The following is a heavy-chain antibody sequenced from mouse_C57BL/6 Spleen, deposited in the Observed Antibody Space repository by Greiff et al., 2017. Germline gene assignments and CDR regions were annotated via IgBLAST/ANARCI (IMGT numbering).Heavy chain of an antibody. J-gene: IGHJ1*03. D-gene: IGHD4-1*01. CDR2: INPSSGYT. CDR3: ARGGTEYFDV. Sequence: QVQLKESGAELAKPGASVKLSCKASGYTFTSYWMHWVKQRPGQGLKWIGYINPSSGYTKYNQKFKDKATMTADKSSSTAYMQLSSLTYEDSAVYYCARGGTEYFDVWGTGTTVTVSS. V-gene: IGHV1-7*01. CDR1: GYTFTSYW.